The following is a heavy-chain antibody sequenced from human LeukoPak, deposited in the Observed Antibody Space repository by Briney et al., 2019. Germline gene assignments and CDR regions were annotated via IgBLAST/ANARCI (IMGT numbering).Heavy chain of an antibody. CDR3: ARARWFGELLDYYYYGMDV. CDR2: ISAYNGNT. Sequence: ASVKVSCKASGYTFTSYGISWVRQAPGQGLEWMGWISAYNGNTNYAQKLQGRVTMTTDTSTSTAYMELRSLRSDDTAVYYRARARWFGELLDYYYYGMDVWGKGTTVTVSS. CDR1: GYTFTSYG. D-gene: IGHD3-10*01. V-gene: IGHV1-18*04. J-gene: IGHJ6*04.